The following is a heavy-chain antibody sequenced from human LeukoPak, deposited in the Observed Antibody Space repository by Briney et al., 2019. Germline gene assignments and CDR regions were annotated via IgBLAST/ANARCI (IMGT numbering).Heavy chain of an antibody. CDR1: GFTFSGSA. CDR3: AKDRGYCSGGSCYPTLDP. CDR2: ISFSGGST. D-gene: IGHD2-15*01. V-gene: IGHV3-23*01. J-gene: IGHJ5*02. Sequence: GGSLRLSCAASGFTFSGSAMSWVRQAPGKGLEWVSLISFSGGSTYYADSVKGRFTISRDNSKNTLYLQMNSLRAEDTAVYYCAKDRGYCSGGSCYPTLDPWGQGTLVTVSS.